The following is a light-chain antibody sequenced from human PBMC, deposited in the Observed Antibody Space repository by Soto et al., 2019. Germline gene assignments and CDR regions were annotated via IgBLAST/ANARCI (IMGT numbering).Light chain of an antibody. CDR2: DAS. J-gene: IGKJ1*01. CDR3: KQYNSYSCT. V-gene: IGKV1-5*01. Sequence: DIQITQSPSTLSAYVRPRATITFRSSQSISSWLAWYQQKPGKAPKLLIYDASSLESGVPSRFSGSGSGTEFTLTISSLQTDDFATYYCKQYNSYSCTFGKGTKVDIK. CDR1: QSISSW.